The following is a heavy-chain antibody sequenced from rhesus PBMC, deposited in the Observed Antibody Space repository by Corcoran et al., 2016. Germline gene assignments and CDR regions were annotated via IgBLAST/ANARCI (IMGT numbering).Heavy chain of an antibody. CDR3: AKKGGYGVRNWYFDL. J-gene: IGHJ2*01. D-gene: IGHD5-42*01. CDR2: ISNGGGST. Sequence: GGGLVQPGGSLRLSCAASGFTFSSYGMSWVRQAPGKGLEWVSYISNGGGSTYYADSVKGRLTISRDNSKNTLSLQMNSLRAEDTAVYYCAKKGGYGVRNWYFDLWGPGTPITISS. V-gene: IGHV3S5*01. CDR1: GFTFSSYG.